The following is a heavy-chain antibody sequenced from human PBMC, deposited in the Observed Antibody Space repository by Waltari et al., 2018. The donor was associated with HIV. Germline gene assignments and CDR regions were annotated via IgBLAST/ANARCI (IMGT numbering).Heavy chain of an antibody. D-gene: IGHD6-19*01. CDR2: ISGSGGST. CDR1: GFTFSSYA. V-gene: IGHV3-23*01. J-gene: IGHJ5*02. Sequence: EVQLLESGGGLVQPGGSLRLSCAASGFTFSSYAMSWVRQAPGKGLEWVSAISGSGGSTYYADSVKGRFTISRDNSKNTLYLQMNSLRAEDTAVYYCAKDPVGIAVASRGGDWFDPWGQGTLVTVSS. CDR3: AKDPVGIAVASRGGDWFDP.